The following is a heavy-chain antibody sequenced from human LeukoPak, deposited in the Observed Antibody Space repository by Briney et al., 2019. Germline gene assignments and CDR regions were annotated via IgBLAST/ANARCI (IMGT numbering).Heavy chain of an antibody. CDR3: AKTQGYYDC. V-gene: IGHV3-23*01. D-gene: IGHD2-15*01. J-gene: IGHJ4*02. CDR2: IIGSGGTT. CDR1: GFTFSNYA. Sequence: GGSLRLSCAASGFTFSNYAMSWVRQAPGKGLDWVSVIIGSGGTTYYADSVKGRFTISRDNSKNMLYLQMNSLRAEDTAVYYCAKTQGYYDCWGQGTLVTVSS.